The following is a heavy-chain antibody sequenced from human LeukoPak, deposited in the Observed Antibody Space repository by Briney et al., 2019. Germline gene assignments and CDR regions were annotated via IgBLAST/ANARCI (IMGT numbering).Heavy chain of an antibody. V-gene: IGHV1-8*01. D-gene: IGHD7-27*01. J-gene: IGHJ4*02. Sequence: ASVTVSCTASGYTFTIYDFNWVRQATGQRPEWMGWMSPNSGDTGYAQKFQDRVTMTRNTSISTAYMELSSLRSDDTAVYYCARGPPNWGYDYWGPGTLVTVSS. CDR1: GYTFTIYD. CDR2: MSPNSGDT. CDR3: ARGPPNWGYDY.